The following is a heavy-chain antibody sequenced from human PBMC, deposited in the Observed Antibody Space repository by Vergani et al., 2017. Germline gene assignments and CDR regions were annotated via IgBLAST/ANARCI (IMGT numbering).Heavy chain of an antibody. Sequence: QLQLQESGPGLVKPSETLSLTCTVSGGSISSSSYYWGWIRQPPGKGLELIGSIYYSVITYYNPSLKSRVTISVDTSKNQCSLKLSSVTAADTAVYYCASEVYDFWSGYSGAFDIWGQGTMVTVSS. V-gene: IGHV4-39*01. CDR2: IYYSVIT. J-gene: IGHJ3*02. CDR1: GGSISSSSYY. D-gene: IGHD3-3*01. CDR3: ASEVYDFWSGYSGAFDI.